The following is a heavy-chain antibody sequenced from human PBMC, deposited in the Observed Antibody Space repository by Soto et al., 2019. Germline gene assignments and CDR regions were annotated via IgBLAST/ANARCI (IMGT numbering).Heavy chain of an antibody. J-gene: IGHJ4*02. CDR2: IYYSGST. V-gene: IGHV4-59*01. Sequence: SETLSLTCTVSGGSISSYYWSWIRQPPGKGLEWIGYIYYSGSTNYNPSLKSRVTISVDTSENQFSLKLSSVTAADTAVYYCARDFYDSSGYYYGLSYWGQGTLFTVSS. CDR1: GGSISSYY. D-gene: IGHD3-22*01. CDR3: ARDFYDSSGYYYGLSY.